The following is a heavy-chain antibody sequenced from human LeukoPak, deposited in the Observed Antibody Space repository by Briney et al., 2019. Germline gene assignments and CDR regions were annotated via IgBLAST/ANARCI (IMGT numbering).Heavy chain of an antibody. CDR2: IHYSGGT. CDR1: GGSISSGGYY. V-gene: IGHV4-31*03. J-gene: IGHJ4*02. Sequence: SQTLSLICTVSGGSISSGGYYWSWIRQHPGKGPEWIGNIHYSGGTYGNPSLKSRATMSVDTSKNQFSLRLTSVTAADTAVYYCAREESGYCNGGSCPFYFDSWGQGTLVTVSS. D-gene: IGHD2-15*01. CDR3: AREESGYCNGGSCPFYFDS.